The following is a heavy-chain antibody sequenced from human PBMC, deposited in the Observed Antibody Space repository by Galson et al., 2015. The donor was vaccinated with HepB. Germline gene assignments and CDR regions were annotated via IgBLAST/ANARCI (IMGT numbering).Heavy chain of an antibody. J-gene: IGHJ5*02. Sequence: SLRLSCAASGLTFSNAWMKWVRQAPGKGLEWVGRIKSKTDGGTTDYAAPVKGRFTISRDDSKNTLYLQMNSLKASDTAMYYCLLSIPALNWFDPWGQGTLVTVSS. V-gene: IGHV3-15*07. CDR2: IKSKTDGGTT. CDR1: GLTFSNAW. CDR3: LLSIPALNWFDP. D-gene: IGHD2/OR15-2a*01.